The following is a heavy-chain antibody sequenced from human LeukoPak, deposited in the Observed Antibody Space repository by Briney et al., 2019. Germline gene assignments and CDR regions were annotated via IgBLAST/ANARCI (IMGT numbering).Heavy chain of an antibody. Sequence: ASVKVSCKASGYTFTSYAITWVRQAPGQGLEWMGGIIPIFGTANYAQKFQGRVTITADESTSTAYMELSSLRSEDTAVYYCARVSLKRDYYYYYGMDVWGQGTTVTVSS. V-gene: IGHV1-69*13. CDR2: IIPIFGTA. CDR1: GYTFTSYA. J-gene: IGHJ6*02. CDR3: ARVSLKRDYYYYYGMDV.